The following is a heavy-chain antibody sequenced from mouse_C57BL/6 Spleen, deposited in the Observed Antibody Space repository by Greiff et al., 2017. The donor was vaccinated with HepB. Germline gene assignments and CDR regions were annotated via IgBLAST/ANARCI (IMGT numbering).Heavy chain of an antibody. CDR1: GYTFTSYW. Sequence: QVQLKQPGAELVRPGTSVKLSCKASGYTFTSYWMHWVKQRPGQGLEWIGVIDPSDSYTNYNQKFKGKATLTVDTSSSTAYMQLSSLTSEDSAVYYCARGRISNYGFAYWGQGTLVTVSA. V-gene: IGHV1-59*01. D-gene: IGHD2-5*01. J-gene: IGHJ3*01. CDR2: IDPSDSYT. CDR3: ARGRISNYGFAY.